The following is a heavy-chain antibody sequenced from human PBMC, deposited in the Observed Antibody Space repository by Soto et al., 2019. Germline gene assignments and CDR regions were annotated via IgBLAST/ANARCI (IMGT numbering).Heavy chain of an antibody. CDR3: AKDKGCSSTSCYAGYDY. CDR1: GYSFTSYW. D-gene: IGHD2-2*01. V-gene: IGHV5-51*01. Sequence: PGESLKISCKGSGYSFTSYWIGWVRQMPGKGLEWMGIIYPGGSDTRYSPSFQGQVTISADNSKNTLYLQMNSLRAEDTAVYYCAKDKGCSSTSCYAGYDYWGQGTLVTVSS. J-gene: IGHJ4*02. CDR2: IYPGGSDT.